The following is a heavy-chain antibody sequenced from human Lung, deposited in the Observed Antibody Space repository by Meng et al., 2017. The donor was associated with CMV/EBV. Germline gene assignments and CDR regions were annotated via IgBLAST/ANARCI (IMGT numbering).Heavy chain of an antibody. CDR3: ARDRAMGSSWFDP. J-gene: IGHJ5*02. D-gene: IGHD2-2*01. Sequence: ASVKVSCKASDYTFSSYGISWVRQAPGQGLEWMGWISGYNGNTNYAQRLQGRVTMTTDTSTSTAYMELRSLRFDDTAVYYCARDRAMGSSWFDPWGQGTLVTVSS. CDR2: ISGYNGNT. V-gene: IGHV1-18*01. CDR1: DYTFSSYG.